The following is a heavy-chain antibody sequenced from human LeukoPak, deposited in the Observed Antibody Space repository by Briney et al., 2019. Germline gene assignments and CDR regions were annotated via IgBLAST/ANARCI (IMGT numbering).Heavy chain of an antibody. Sequence: PETLSLTCTVSGYSISSGYYWGWIRQPPRKGLEWIGSIYHSGSTYYNPSLKSRVTISVDTSKNQFSLKLSSVTAADTAVYYCARPTTNWGAVGAFDIWGQGTMVTVSS. J-gene: IGHJ3*02. CDR1: GYSISSGYY. CDR3: ARPTTNWGAVGAFDI. V-gene: IGHV4-38-2*02. D-gene: IGHD7-27*01. CDR2: IYHSGST.